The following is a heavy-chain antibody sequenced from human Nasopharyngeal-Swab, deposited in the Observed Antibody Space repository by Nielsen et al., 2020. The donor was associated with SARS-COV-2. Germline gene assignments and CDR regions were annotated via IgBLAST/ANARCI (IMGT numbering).Heavy chain of an antibody. CDR2: TYYRSKWYN. CDR3: ARVNYRKYNWFDP. Sequence: SQTLSLTCAISGDSVSSNSAAWNWIRQSPSRGLEWLGRTYYRSKWYNDYAVSVKSRITINPDTSKNQFSLKLSSVTAADTAVYYCARVNYRKYNWFDPWGQGTLVTVSS. V-gene: IGHV6-1*01. D-gene: IGHD1-7*01. J-gene: IGHJ5*02. CDR1: GDSVSSNSAA.